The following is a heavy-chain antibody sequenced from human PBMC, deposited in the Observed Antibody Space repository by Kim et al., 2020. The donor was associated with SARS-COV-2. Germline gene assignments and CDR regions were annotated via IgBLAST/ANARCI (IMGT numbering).Heavy chain of an antibody. D-gene: IGHD1-20*01. CDR3: ARCSCNWNYHYYYGMDV. Sequence: SVKVSCKASGGTFSSYAISWVRQAPGQGLEWMGRIIPILGIANYAQKFQGRVTITADKSTSTAYMELSSLRSEDTAVYYCARCSCNWNYHYYYGMDVWGQGTTVTVSS. CDR1: GGTFSSYA. J-gene: IGHJ6*02. V-gene: IGHV1-69*04. CDR2: IIPILGIA.